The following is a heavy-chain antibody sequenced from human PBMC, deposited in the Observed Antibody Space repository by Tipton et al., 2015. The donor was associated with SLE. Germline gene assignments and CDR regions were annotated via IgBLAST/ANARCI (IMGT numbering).Heavy chain of an antibody. CDR1: GGSISSSSYY. V-gene: IGHV4-39*01. Sequence: TLSLTCTVSGGSISSSSYYWGWIRQPPGKGLEWIGSIYYSGSTYYNPSLKSRVTISVDTSKNQFSLKLSFVTAADTAVYYCARRGIAARRDAFDIWGQGTMVTVSS. CDR2: IYYSGST. J-gene: IGHJ3*02. CDR3: ARRGIAARRDAFDI. D-gene: IGHD6-6*01.